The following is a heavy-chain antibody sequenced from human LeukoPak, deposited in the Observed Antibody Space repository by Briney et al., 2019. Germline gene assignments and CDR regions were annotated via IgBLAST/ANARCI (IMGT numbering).Heavy chain of an antibody. V-gene: IGHV3-23*01. J-gene: IGHJ3*01. CDR2: IASNGANS. CDR1: GFNFRDAA. CDR3: AKDIQLST. Sequence: REGSLRLSCAASGFNFRDAAMTWVRQAPGKGLEWVSLIASNGANSYYAESVKGRFSISGDNSKNMLSLQMNSLRVEDTARYYCAKDIQLSTWGLGTVVTVSS. D-gene: IGHD5-24*01.